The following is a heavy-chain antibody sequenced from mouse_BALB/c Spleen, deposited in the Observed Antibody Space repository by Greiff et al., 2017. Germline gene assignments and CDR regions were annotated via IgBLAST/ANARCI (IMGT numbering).Heavy chain of an antibody. CDR1: GYTFTDYE. J-gene: IGHJ4*01. Sequence: QVQLQQSGAELVRPGASVTLSCKASGYTFTDYEMHWVKQTPVHGLEWIGAIDPETGGTAYNQKFKGKATLTADKSSSTAYMELRSLTSEDSAVYYCTRYQHSKAMDYWGQGTSVTVSS. CDR2: IDPETGGT. D-gene: IGHD2-5*01. CDR3: TRYQHSKAMDY. V-gene: IGHV1-15*01.